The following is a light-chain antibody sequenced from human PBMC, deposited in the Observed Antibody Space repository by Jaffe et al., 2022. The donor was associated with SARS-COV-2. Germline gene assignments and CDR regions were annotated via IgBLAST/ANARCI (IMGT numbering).Light chain of an antibody. CDR3: GADHGSGGNYVYV. Sequence: QPVLTQPPSASASLGASVTLTCTLNSGYSNYEVDWFQQRPGKGPRFVMRVGTGGIVGSKGDGIPDRFSVLGSGLNRDLTIENIQEEDEGDYHCGADHGSGGNYVYVFGAGTHVTVL. V-gene: IGLV9-49*03. CDR1: SGYSNYE. CDR2: VGTGGIVG. J-gene: IGLJ1*01.